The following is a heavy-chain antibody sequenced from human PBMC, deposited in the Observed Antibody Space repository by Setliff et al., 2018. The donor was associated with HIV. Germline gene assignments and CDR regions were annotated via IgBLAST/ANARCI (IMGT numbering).Heavy chain of an antibody. V-gene: IGHV3-23*01. Sequence: PGGSLRLSCAASGFTFNYHAMTWVRQAPGKGLEWVSGISGSGDSTFYAHSVKGRFTISRDNSRDTLYLEMNNLRAEDTALYYCAKDYTPIFWEYNWFDVWGQGTQVTVSS. D-gene: IGHD3-16*01. CDR2: ISGSGDST. CDR3: AKDYTPIFWEYNWFDV. CDR1: GFTFNYHA. J-gene: IGHJ5*02.